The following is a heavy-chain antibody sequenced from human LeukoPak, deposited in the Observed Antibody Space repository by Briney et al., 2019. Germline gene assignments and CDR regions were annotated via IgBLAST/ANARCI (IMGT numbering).Heavy chain of an antibody. V-gene: IGHV1-8*01. Sequence: ASVKVSCKASGYTITSYDINWVRQATGQGLVWMGWMNPNSGNTGYAQKFQGRVTMTRNTSISTAYMELRSLRSDDTAVYYCARDGQWWQQLEKTDYWGQGTLVTVSS. CDR1: GYTITSYD. J-gene: IGHJ4*02. CDR2: MNPNSGNT. D-gene: IGHD6-13*01. CDR3: ARDGQWWQQLEKTDY.